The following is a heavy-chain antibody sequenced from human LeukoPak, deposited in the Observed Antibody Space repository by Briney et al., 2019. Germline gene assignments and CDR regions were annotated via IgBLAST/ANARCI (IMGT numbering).Heavy chain of an antibody. D-gene: IGHD3-22*01. CDR3: ASGGVVITDHSYYYYGMDV. CDR2: IIPILGIA. J-gene: IGHJ6*02. CDR1: GGTFSSYA. Sequence: SVKVSCKASGGTFSSYAISWVRQAPGQGLEWMGRIIPILGIANYAQKFQGRVTITADKSTSTAYMELSSLRSEDTAVYYCASGGVVITDHSYYYYGMDVWGQGTTVTVSS. V-gene: IGHV1-69*04.